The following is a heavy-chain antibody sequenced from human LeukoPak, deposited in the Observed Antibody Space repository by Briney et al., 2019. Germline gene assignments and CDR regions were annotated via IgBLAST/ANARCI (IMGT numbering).Heavy chain of an antibody. Sequence: PGGSLRLSCAASGFTFSTYAMNWVRQAPGKGLEWVSGISGSSASTYYADSVKGRFTISRDNSKSTLYVQMNSLRAEDTAVYYCAVGSYYFDYWGLGTLVTVSS. V-gene: IGHV3-23*01. D-gene: IGHD3-10*01. CDR2: ISGSSAST. CDR1: GFTFSTYA. J-gene: IGHJ4*02. CDR3: AVGSYYFDY.